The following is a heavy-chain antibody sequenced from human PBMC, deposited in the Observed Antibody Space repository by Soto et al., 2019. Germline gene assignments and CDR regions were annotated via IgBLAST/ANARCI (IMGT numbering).Heavy chain of an antibody. D-gene: IGHD6-19*01. V-gene: IGHV4-30-4*01. CDR3: ATGAGWLTDY. Sequence: SETLSLTCTVSGGSISSGDYYWSWIRQPPGKGLEWIGYIYYSGSTYYNPSLKSRITISVDTSKNQFSLKLSSVTDADTAVYFCATGAGWLTDYWGQGTLVTVSS. CDR1: GGSISSGDYY. J-gene: IGHJ4*02. CDR2: IYYSGST.